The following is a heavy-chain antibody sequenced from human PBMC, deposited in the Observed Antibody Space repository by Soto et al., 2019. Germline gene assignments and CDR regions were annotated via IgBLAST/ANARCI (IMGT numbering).Heavy chain of an antibody. CDR1: GYRISSYW. CDR2: IDPSDSYT. Sequence: GESLKISCRVSGYRISSYWISWVRQMPGKGLEWMGRIDPSDSYTTYSPSFQGHVTLSVDKSISSAYLQWSSLKASDTAIYYCARIPRGFVAVDTGDYWGQGTLVTVSS. J-gene: IGHJ4*02. V-gene: IGHV5-10-1*01. D-gene: IGHD6-19*01. CDR3: ARIPRGFVAVDTGDY.